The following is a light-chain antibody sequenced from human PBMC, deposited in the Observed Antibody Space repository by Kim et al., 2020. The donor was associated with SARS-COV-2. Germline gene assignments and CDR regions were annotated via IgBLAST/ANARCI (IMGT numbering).Light chain of an antibody. CDR3: QQYSSYSGGGT. V-gene: IGKV1-5*01. Sequence: DIQMTQSPSTLSASVGDRVTITCRASQSIGRWLAWYQQKPGKAPKLLMFDASALESGVPSRFSGSGSGTEFSLTINNVQPDDFATYYCQQYSSYSGGGTFGQGTKVDIK. CDR2: DAS. J-gene: IGKJ1*01. CDR1: QSIGRW.